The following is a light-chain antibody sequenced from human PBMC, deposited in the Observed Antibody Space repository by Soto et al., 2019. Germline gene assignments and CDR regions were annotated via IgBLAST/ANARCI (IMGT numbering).Light chain of an antibody. CDR2: AAS. V-gene: IGKV3-20*01. CDR3: QQYDASPWT. J-gene: IGKJ1*01. CDR1: QSISSNY. Sequence: EIVLTQSPGTRSLSPGERATLSCRASQSISSNYFAWYQQKPGQAPRLLIYAASTRATGIPDRFSGSGSVTDFTLTISRLEPEDLAVYYCQQYDASPWTFGRGTNVELK.